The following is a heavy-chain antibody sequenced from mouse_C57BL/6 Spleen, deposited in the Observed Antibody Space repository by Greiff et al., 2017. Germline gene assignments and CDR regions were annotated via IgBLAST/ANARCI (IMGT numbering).Heavy chain of an antibody. D-gene: IGHD2-3*01. J-gene: IGHJ3*01. Sequence: EVQLVESGGGLVKPGGSLKLSCAASGFTFSDYGMHWVRQAPEKGLEWVAYISSGSSTIYYADTVKGRFTISRDNAKNTLFLQMTSLRSEDTAMYYCARGMGPAWFAYWGQGTLVTVSA. CDR2: ISSGSSTI. CDR1: GFTFSDYG. V-gene: IGHV5-17*01. CDR3: ARGMGPAWFAY.